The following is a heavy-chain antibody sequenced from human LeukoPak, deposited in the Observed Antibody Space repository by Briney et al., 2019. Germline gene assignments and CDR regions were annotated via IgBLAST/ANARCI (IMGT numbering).Heavy chain of an antibody. D-gene: IGHD2-2*01. CDR3: ARDYCSSTSCPFDY. CDR1: GGSFSGYY. CDR2: INHSGST. J-gene: IGHJ4*02. Sequence: SETLSLTCAVYGGSFSGYYWSWIRQPPGKGLEWIGEINHSGSTNYNPSLKSRVTISVDTSKNQFSLKLSPVTAADTAVYYCARDYCSSTSCPFDYWGQGTLVTVSS. V-gene: IGHV4-34*01.